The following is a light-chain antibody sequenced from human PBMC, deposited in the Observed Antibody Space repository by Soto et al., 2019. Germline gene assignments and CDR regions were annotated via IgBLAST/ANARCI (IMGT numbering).Light chain of an antibody. CDR1: SSDVGGSNY. Sequence: QSVLTQPASVSGSPGRSITVSCTGISSDVGGSNYVSWYQQHPGKAPSLIIFDVNNRTSGVSPRFSGSKYGNTASLTISGLQAEEEAHYFCTSYRRGPLYVLVTATKVTV. CDR3: TSYRRGPLYV. J-gene: IGLJ1*01. CDR2: DVN. V-gene: IGLV2-14*03.